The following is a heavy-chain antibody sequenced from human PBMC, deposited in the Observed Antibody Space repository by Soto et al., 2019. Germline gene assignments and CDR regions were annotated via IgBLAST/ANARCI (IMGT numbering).Heavy chain of an antibody. J-gene: IGHJ6*02. CDR3: ARDGSGYRSRASPMDV. V-gene: IGHV1-69*01. CDR1: GDTFSSYA. D-gene: IGHD3-22*01. CDR2: IIPIFGTA. Sequence: QVQLVQSGAEVKKPGSSVKVSCKASGDTFSSYAISWVRQAPGQGLEWMGGIIPIFGTANYAQKFQGRVTITADEAKSTAYMELSSLRSEDTAVYYCARDGSGYRSRASPMDVWGHGTTVTVSS.